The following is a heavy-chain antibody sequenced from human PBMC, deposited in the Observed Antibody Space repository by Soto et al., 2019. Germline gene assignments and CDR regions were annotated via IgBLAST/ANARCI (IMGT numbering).Heavy chain of an antibody. CDR2: ISSSSSYI. V-gene: IGHV3-21*01. CDR3: ARGLYYYDSSGYYGN. J-gene: IGHJ4*02. CDR1: GFTFSSYS. D-gene: IGHD3-22*01. Sequence: SLRLSCAASGFTFSSYSMNWVRQAPGKGLEWVSSISSSSSYIYYADSVKGRFTISRDNAKNSLYLQMNSLRAEDTAVYYCARGLYYYDSSGYYGNWGRGTLVTVSS.